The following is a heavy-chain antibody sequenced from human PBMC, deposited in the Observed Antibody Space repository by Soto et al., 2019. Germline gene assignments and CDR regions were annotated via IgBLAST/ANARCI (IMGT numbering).Heavy chain of an antibody. CDR2: INAGNGNT. J-gene: IGHJ6*02. CDR1: GYTFTSYA. V-gene: IGHV1-3*01. CDR3: ARDPSYYGMDV. Sequence: ASVNVSCKASGYTFTSYAMHWVRQAPGQRLEWMGWINAGNGNTKYSQKFQGRVTITRDTSASTAYMELSSLRSEDTAVYYCARDPSYYGMDVWGQGTTVTVSS.